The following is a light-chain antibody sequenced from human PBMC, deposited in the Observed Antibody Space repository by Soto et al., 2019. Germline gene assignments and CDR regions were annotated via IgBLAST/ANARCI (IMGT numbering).Light chain of an antibody. J-gene: IGKJ1*01. CDR1: QSVSSN. CDR2: GAS. Sequence: DIVLAQSPGTLSLSPGERATVSCRASQSVSSNLAWYQQKPGQAPRLLIYGASTRATGIPARFSGSGSGTEFTLTISSLQSEDFAVYYCQQYSNWPSWTFGQGTKVDIK. V-gene: IGKV3-15*01. CDR3: QQYSNWPSWT.